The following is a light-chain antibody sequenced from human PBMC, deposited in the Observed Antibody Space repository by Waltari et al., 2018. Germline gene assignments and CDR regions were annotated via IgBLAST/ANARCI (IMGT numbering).Light chain of an antibody. J-gene: IGLJ3*02. V-gene: IGLV1-40*01. CDR1: SSNIGTGYD. Sequence: QSVLTQPPSVSGAPGQRVTISCTGSSSNIGTGYDVHWYQQLPGTAPKLLIFANTNRPSGGPDRFPGSRSDTSASLAISGLQPEDEADYYCQSYDNSLRASVFGGGTKLTVL. CDR3: QSYDNSLRASV. CDR2: ANT.